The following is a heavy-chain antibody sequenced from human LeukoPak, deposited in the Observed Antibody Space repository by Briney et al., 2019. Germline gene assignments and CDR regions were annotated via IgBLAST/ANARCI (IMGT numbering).Heavy chain of an antibody. CDR3: ARGYHYSGNFQLDY. D-gene: IGHD1-26*01. V-gene: IGHV3-23*01. Sequence: GGSLRLSCAASGFTFSSYVMSWVRQAPGKGLEWVSAISGSGGSTYHADSVKGRFTISRDNSKNTLYMQMNSLRAEDTAVYYCARGYHYSGNFQLDYWGQGTLVTVSS. CDR1: GFTFSSYV. CDR2: ISGSGGST. J-gene: IGHJ4*02.